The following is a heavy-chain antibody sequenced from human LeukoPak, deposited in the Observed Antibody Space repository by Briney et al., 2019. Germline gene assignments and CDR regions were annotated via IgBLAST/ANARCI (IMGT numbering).Heavy chain of an antibody. Sequence: GGSLRLSCAATGFTFSSYARSWVRQAPGKGLEWVSAISGSGGSTYYADSVKGRFTISRDNSKNTLYLQMNSLRAEDTAVYYCAKDYYPYSGGLYYFDYWGQGTLVTVSS. D-gene: IGHD6-19*01. CDR3: AKDYYPYSGGLYYFDY. CDR2: ISGSGGST. V-gene: IGHV3-23*01. CDR1: GFTFSSYA. J-gene: IGHJ4*02.